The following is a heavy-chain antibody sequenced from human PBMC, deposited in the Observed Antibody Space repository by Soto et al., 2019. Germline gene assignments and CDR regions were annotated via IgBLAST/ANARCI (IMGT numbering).Heavy chain of an antibody. J-gene: IGHJ6*02. CDR1: GFTFSSYE. CDR3: ARDHFIYGSGDGMDV. V-gene: IGHV3-48*03. D-gene: IGHD3-10*01. CDR2: ISSGGSTI. Sequence: EVQLVESGGGLVQPGGSLRLSCAASGFTFSSYEMNWVRQAPGKGLECVSYISSGGSTIYYTDSVQGRFTISRDNANNLVYLQMNSLRAEDTAVYYCARDHFIYGSGDGMDVWGQGTTVAVSS.